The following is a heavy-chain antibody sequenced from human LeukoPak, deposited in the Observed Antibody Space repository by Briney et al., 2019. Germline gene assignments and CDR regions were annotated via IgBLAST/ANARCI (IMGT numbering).Heavy chain of an antibody. CDR3: ARAPYLGGYLYYFDY. V-gene: IGHV3-30-3*01. J-gene: IGHJ4*02. D-gene: IGHD5-12*01. CDR2: ISYDGSNK. CDR1: GFTFSSYA. Sequence: PGGSLRLSCAASGFTFSSYAMHWVRQAPGKGLEWVAVISYDGSNKYYADSVKGRFTISRDNSKNTLYLQMNSLRAEDTAVYYCARAPYLGGYLYYFDYWGQGTLVTVSS.